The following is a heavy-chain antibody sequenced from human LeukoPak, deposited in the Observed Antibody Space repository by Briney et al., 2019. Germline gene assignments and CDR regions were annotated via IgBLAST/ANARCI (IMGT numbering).Heavy chain of an antibody. Sequence: VRSLRLSCATSGFTFSSYGMHWVRQAPGKGLEWVAVIWYDGSNKYYADSVKGRFTISRDNSKNTLYLQVNSLRADDTAVYYCARNDYGDSGGIDYWGQGTLVTVSS. V-gene: IGHV3-33*01. CDR3: ARNDYGDSGGIDY. CDR2: IWYDGSNK. D-gene: IGHD4-17*01. J-gene: IGHJ4*02. CDR1: GFTFSSYG.